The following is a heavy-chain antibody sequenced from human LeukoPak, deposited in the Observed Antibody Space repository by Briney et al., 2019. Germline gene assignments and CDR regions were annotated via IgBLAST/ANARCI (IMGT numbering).Heavy chain of an antibody. CDR2: ISRSSSYR. V-gene: IGHV3-21*04. CDR1: GFTFSSYS. CDR3: VKGGFTYYDD. D-gene: IGHD3-22*01. Sequence: GGSLRLSCAASGFTFSSYSMNWVRQAPGKGLEWVSSISRSSSYRYYADSVKGRFTISRDNAKNSLYLQMNSLRAEDTAIYYCVKGGFTYYDDWGQGTLVTVSS. J-gene: IGHJ4*02.